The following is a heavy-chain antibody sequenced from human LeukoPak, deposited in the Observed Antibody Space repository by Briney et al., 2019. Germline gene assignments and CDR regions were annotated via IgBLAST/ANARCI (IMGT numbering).Heavy chain of an antibody. CDR1: GFTFSSYG. CDR2: IWYDGSNK. Sequence: GGSLRLSCAASGFTFSSYGMHWVRQAPGKGLEWVAVIWYDGSNKYYADSVKGRFTISRDNSKNTLYLQMNSLRAEDTAVYYCARDRAGYYYDSSGYLDIWGQGTRVTVSS. CDR3: ARDRAGYYYDSSGYLDI. V-gene: IGHV3-33*01. D-gene: IGHD3-22*01. J-gene: IGHJ3*02.